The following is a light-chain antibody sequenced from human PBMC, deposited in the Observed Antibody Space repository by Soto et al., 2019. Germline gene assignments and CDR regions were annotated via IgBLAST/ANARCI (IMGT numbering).Light chain of an antibody. Sequence: QSALTQPASVSGSPGQSITISCTGTSSDVGSYNLVSWYQQHPGKAPKLMIYEVSKRPSGVSNRFSGSKSGNTASLIISGLQAEDEADYYCCSYAGSSTPLIFGTGTQLTVL. J-gene: IGLJ1*01. CDR2: EVS. V-gene: IGLV2-23*02. CDR1: SSDVGSYNL. CDR3: CSYAGSSTPLI.